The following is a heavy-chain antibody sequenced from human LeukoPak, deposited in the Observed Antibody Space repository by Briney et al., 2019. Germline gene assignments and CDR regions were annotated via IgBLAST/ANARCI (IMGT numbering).Heavy chain of an antibody. J-gene: IGHJ3*02. CDR1: GGSISSSSYY. Sequence: SETLSLTCTVSGGSISSSSYYWGWIRQPPGKGLEWIGSIYYSGSTYYNPSLKSRVTISVDTSKNQFSLKLSSVTAADTAVYYCARGLGDYDSSGRDAFDIWGQGTMVTVSS. CDR2: IYYSGST. V-gene: IGHV4-39*01. CDR3: ARGLGDYDSSGRDAFDI. D-gene: IGHD3-22*01.